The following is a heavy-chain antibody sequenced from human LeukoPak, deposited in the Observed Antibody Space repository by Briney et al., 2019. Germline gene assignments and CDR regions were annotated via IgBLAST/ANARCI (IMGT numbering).Heavy chain of an antibody. CDR3: TTDPTMVRGTDYFDY. CDR1: GFTLCNVW. V-gene: IGHV3-15*01. CDR2: IQRKTDGGTT. D-gene: IGHD3-10*01. J-gene: IGHJ4*02. Sequence: GGTLSLSCAVSGFTLCNVWVSWVREASGRGLEWVGGIQRKTDGGTTDYAAPVRGRFTSSSDHSKNTLYLQMNSLKTEDTAVYYCTTDPTMVRGTDYFDYWGQGTLVTVSS.